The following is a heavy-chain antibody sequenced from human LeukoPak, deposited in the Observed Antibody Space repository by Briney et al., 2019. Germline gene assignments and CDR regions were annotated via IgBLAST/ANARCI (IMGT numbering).Heavy chain of an antibody. D-gene: IGHD2-15*01. CDR3: ARVLRYCSGGNCYSGGLGYMDV. Sequence: PGGSLRLSCAASGFTFSSYGMTWVRQAPGKGLEWVSYISSSSSTIYYADSVKGRFTISRDNAKNSLYLQLNSLRAEDTAVYYCARVLRYCSGGNCYSGGLGYMDVWGKGTTVTISS. CDR2: ISSSSSTI. V-gene: IGHV3-48*01. J-gene: IGHJ6*03. CDR1: GFTFSSYG.